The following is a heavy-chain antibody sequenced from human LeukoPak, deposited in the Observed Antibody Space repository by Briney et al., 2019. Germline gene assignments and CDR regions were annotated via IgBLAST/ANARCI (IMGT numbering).Heavy chain of an antibody. Sequence: SVKDSCKASGGTLSGYAISWVRQAPGQGLEWMGGIIPIYGTPHSAQKFQGRVTITTDESTSTACMDLSSLRSEDTAVYYCARGKLGYYYYHMDAWGKGTTVTVSS. CDR2: IIPIYGTP. CDR1: GGTLSGYA. CDR3: ARGKLGYYYYHMDA. J-gene: IGHJ6*03. V-gene: IGHV1-69*05. D-gene: IGHD3-3*02.